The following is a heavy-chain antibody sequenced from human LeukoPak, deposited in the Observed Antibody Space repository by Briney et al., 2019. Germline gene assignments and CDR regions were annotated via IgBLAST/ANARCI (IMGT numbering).Heavy chain of an antibody. CDR1: GFTFSSYG. CDR3: ARGPGAYYYGSGNSFDP. V-gene: IGHV3-30*03. J-gene: IGHJ5*02. Sequence: QTGGSLRLSCAASGFTFSSYGMHWVRQAPGKGLEWVAVISYDGSNKYYADSVKGRFTISRDNSKNTLYLQMNSLRAEDTAVYYCARGPGAYYYGSGNSFDPWGQGTLVTVSS. CDR2: ISYDGSNK. D-gene: IGHD3-10*01.